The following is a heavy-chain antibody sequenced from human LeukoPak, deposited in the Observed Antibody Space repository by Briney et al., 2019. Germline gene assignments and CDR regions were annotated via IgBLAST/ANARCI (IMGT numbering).Heavy chain of an antibody. J-gene: IGHJ4*02. Sequence: ASVKVSCKASGYTFTGYYMHWVRQAPGQGLEWMGRINPNSGGTNYAQKFQGRVTMTEDTSTDTAYMELSSLRSEDTAVYYCATGDYGEHYFDYWGQGTLVTVSS. CDR2: INPNSGGT. CDR1: GYTFTGYY. V-gene: IGHV1-2*06. D-gene: IGHD4-17*01. CDR3: ATGDYGEHYFDY.